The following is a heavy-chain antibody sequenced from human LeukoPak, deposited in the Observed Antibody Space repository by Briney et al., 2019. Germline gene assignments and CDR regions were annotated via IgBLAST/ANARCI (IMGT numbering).Heavy chain of an antibody. Sequence: SETLSLACAVYGGSFSCYYWSWIRRPPGKGLEWIGEINHSGSTTYNSSLKSRVTISVDPSKNQFSLKFVSVTAADTAVYYCARRVFGPYDFWNGQAGYHFDHWGRGTLVTVSS. CDR2: INHSGST. V-gene: IGHV4-34*01. J-gene: IGHJ4*02. D-gene: IGHD3/OR15-3a*01. CDR3: ARRVFGPYDFWNGQAGYHFDH. CDR1: GGSFSCYY.